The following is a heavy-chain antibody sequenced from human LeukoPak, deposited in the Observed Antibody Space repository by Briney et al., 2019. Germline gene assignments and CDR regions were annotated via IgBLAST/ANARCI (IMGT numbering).Heavy chain of an antibody. J-gene: IGHJ4*02. V-gene: IGHV4-59*01. Sequence: SETLSLTCTVSGGSISSYYWSWIRQPPGKGLEWIGHIYYSGSTNYNPSLKSRVTISVDTSKNQFSLKLSSVTAANTAVYYCARGGYSSRPLIDYWGQGTLVTVSS. CDR3: ARGGYSSRPLIDY. D-gene: IGHD6-13*01. CDR2: IYYSGST. CDR1: GGSISSYY.